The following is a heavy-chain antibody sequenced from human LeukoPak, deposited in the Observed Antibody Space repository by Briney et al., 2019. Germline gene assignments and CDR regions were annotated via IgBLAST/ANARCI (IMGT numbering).Heavy chain of an antibody. CDR2: ISGSGGST. J-gene: IGHJ4*02. V-gene: IGHV3-23*01. CDR1: GFTFSSYA. D-gene: IGHD6-19*01. CDR3: AKEEWLGKMNYFDH. Sequence: PGGSLRLSCAASGFTFSSYAMSWVRQAPGKGLEWVSAISGSGGSTYYADSVKGWFTISRDNPKNTLYLQMNSLRAEDTAVYYCAKEEWLGKMNYFDHWGQGTLVTVSS.